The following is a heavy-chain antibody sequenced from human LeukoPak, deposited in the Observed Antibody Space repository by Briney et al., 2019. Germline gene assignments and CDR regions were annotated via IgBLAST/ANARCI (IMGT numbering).Heavy chain of an antibody. CDR3: ARQYSGSTSGLSYYYYYYYMDV. CDR2: IYTSGST. D-gene: IGHD1-26*01. Sequence: SETLSLTCTVSGGSISSGSYYWSWIRQPAGKGLEWIGRIYTSGSTNYNPSLKSRVTISVDTSKNQFSLKLSSVTAADTAVYYCARQYSGSTSGLSYYYYYYYMDVWGKGTTVTISS. J-gene: IGHJ6*03. CDR1: GGSISSGSYY. V-gene: IGHV4-61*02.